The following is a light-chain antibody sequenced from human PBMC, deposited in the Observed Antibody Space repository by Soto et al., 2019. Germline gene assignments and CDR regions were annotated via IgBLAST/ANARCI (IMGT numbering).Light chain of an antibody. V-gene: IGKV3-15*01. Sequence: EIVMTQSPATLSVSPGERATLSCRASQSVSSNLAWYQQKPGQAPRLLIYGASTRATGIPARFSGSRSGTEFTLTISSLQSEDFAVYYCQHYNNWPRTFGXGX. J-gene: IGKJ1*01. CDR1: QSVSSN. CDR2: GAS. CDR3: QHYNNWPRT.